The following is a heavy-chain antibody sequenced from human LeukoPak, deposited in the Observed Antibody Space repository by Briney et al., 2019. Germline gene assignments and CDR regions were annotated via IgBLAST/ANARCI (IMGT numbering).Heavy chain of an antibody. Sequence: PGGSLRLSCAASGFTFSSYSMNWVRQAPGKGLEWVSSISSSSSYMYYADSVKGRFTISRDNAKNSLYLQMNSLRAEDTAVYYCARDSSRSLDYWGQGTLVTVSS. CDR2: ISSSSSYM. CDR1: GFTFSSYS. CDR3: ARDSSRSLDY. D-gene: IGHD6-13*01. J-gene: IGHJ4*02. V-gene: IGHV3-21*01.